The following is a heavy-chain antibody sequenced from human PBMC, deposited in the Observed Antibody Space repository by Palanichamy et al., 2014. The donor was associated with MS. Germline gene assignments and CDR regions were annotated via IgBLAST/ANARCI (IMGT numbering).Heavy chain of an antibody. Sequence: QVQLQESGPGLAKPSEALSLTRTVSDGSIRSSSYYWGWIRQPPGKGLEWIASIYHSGTTYLNPSLKSRVTISIDTSKNQFSLKLSSVTAADTAVYYCARLVGAAGTWDYWGQGTLVTVSS. J-gene: IGHJ4*02. D-gene: IGHD6-13*01. CDR2: IYHSGTT. CDR1: DGSIRSSSYY. CDR3: ARLVGAAGTWDY. V-gene: IGHV4-39*01.